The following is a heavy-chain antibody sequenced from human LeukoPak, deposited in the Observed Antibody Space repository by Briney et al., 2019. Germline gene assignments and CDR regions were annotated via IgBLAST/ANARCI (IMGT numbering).Heavy chain of an antibody. CDR1: GGSISTYY. D-gene: IGHD1-26*01. CDR3: AREEALGSGSFDY. CDR2: IYYSGST. V-gene: IGHV4-59*01. Sequence: SETLSLTCTVSGGSISTYYWSWIRQPPGKGLEWIGYIYYSGSTNYYPSLKSRVTISVDKSKNQFSLKLGSVTAADTAVYYCAREEALGSGSFDYWGQGTLVTVSA. J-gene: IGHJ4*02.